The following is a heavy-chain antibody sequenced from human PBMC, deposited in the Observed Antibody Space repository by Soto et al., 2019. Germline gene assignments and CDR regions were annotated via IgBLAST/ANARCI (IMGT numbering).Heavy chain of an antibody. CDR1: GFTFSSYS. Sequence: PGGSLRLSCAASGFTFSSYSMNWVRQAPGKGLEWVSTISSRNNDMYYVDSVKGRFTISGDNARNSVYLQMNSLRADDTAVYYCARDVNGGFCGAWGQGTLVTVSS. V-gene: IGHV3-21*01. CDR2: ISSRNNDM. J-gene: IGHJ5*02. D-gene: IGHD2-21*01. CDR3: ARDVNGGFCGA.